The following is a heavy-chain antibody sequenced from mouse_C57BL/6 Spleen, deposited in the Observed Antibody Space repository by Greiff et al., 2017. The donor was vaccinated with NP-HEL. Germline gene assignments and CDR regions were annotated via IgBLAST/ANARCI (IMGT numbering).Heavy chain of an antibody. Sequence: VKLQESGPELVKPGASVKISCKASGYAFSSSWMNWVKQRPGKGLEWIGRIYPGDGDTNYNGKFKGKATLTADKSSSTAYMQLSSLTSEDSAVYFCARGSYGNSVGAYWGQGTLVTVSA. J-gene: IGHJ3*01. CDR3: ARGSYGNSVGAY. V-gene: IGHV1-82*01. CDR2: IYPGDGDT. D-gene: IGHD2-1*01. CDR1: GYAFSSSW.